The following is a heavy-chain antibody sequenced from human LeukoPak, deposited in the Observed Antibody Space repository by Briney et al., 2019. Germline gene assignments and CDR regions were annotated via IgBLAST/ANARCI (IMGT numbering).Heavy chain of an antibody. Sequence: PGGLRLSCAASGFTFSSYAMHWVRQAPGKGLEWVAVISYDGSNKYYADSVKGRFTISRDNSKNTLYLQMNSLRAEDTAVYYCARPRYCSGGSCYSGSGVIDYWGQGTLVTVSS. J-gene: IGHJ4*02. D-gene: IGHD2-15*01. CDR1: GFTFSSYA. CDR3: ARPRYCSGGSCYSGSGVIDY. V-gene: IGHV3-30-3*01. CDR2: ISYDGSNK.